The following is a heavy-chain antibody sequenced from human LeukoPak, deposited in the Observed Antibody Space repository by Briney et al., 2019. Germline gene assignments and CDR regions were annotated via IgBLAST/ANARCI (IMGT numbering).Heavy chain of an antibody. V-gene: IGHV4-30-4*01. CDR3: ARGFGAGNYYYGWFDP. Sequence: SQTLSLTCTVSGGSISSGDYHWNWIRQPPGEGLEWIGFIHDSGSTYYNPSLKSRIIISRDVSKKQFSLELSSVTAADTAVYYCARGFGAGNYYYGWFDPWGQGTLVTVSS. CDR1: GGSISSGDYH. J-gene: IGHJ5*02. CDR2: IHDSGST. D-gene: IGHD3-10*01.